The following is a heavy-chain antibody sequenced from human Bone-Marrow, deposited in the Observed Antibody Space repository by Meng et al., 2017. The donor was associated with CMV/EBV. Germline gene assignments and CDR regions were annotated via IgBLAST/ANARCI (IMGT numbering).Heavy chain of an antibody. CDR1: GFTFDTYG. Sequence: GESLKISCAASGFTFDTYGMHWVRQAPGKGLEWVAVISYDGNNKYFADSVKGRFTISRDNSKNTLYLQMNSLRAEDTAVYYCAKDASCSSTSCSYYYYYGMDVWCQGTTVTVSS. J-gene: IGHJ6*02. CDR3: AKDASCSSTSCSYYYYYGMDV. CDR2: ISYDGNNK. D-gene: IGHD2-2*01. V-gene: IGHV3-30*18.